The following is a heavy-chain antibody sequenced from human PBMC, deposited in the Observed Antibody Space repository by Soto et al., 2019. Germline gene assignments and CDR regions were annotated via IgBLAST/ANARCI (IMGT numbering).Heavy chain of an antibody. CDR2: ISGSGGST. CDR3: AAEGIAARRRYSYRMDV. CDR1: GFTFSSYA. Sequence: GGSLRLSCAASGFTFSSYAMSWVRQAPGKGLEWVSAISGSGGSTYYADSVKGRFTISRDNSKNTLYLQMNSLRAEDTAVYYCAAEGIAARRRYSYRMDVWGQGTMVTVSS. V-gene: IGHV3-23*01. J-gene: IGHJ6*02. D-gene: IGHD6-6*01.